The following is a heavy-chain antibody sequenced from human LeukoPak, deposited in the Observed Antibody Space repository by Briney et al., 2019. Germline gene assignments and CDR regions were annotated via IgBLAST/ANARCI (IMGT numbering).Heavy chain of an antibody. J-gene: IGHJ4*02. Sequence: PSETLSLTCTVYGGSISSYYWSWIRQPAGKVLEWIGRIYTSGSTNYNPSLKSRFTISVDTSKNQFSLKLSSVTAADTAVYYCARHSWQWRILYYFDYWGQGTLVTVSS. CDR3: ARHSWQWRILYYFDY. V-gene: IGHV4-4*07. CDR1: GGSISSYY. CDR2: IYTSGST. D-gene: IGHD6-19*01.